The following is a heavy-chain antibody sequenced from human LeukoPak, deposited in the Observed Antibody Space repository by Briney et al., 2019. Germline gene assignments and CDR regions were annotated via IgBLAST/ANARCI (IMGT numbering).Heavy chain of an antibody. D-gene: IGHD6-6*01. CDR3: AKDGPGYSSSSRLTDFDY. J-gene: IGHJ4*02. V-gene: IGHV3-23*01. CDR1: GFTFSSYA. Sequence: GGSLRLSCAASGFTFSSYAMSWVRQAPGKGLEWVSAISGSGGTTYYADPVKGRFTISRDNSKNTLYLQMNSLRADDTAVYYCAKDGPGYSSSSRLTDFDYWGQGTLVTVSS. CDR2: ISGSGGTT.